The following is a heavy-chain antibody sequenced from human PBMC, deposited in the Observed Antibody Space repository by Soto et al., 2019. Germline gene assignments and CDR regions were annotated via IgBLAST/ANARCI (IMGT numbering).Heavy chain of an antibody. CDR2: IVVGSGNT. V-gene: IGHV1-58*01. CDR3: AADNSGSGEKRPYSYYGMDV. D-gene: IGHD3-10*01. CDR1: GFTFTSSA. Sequence: SVKVSCKASGFTFTSSAVQWVRQARGQRLEWIGWIVVGSGNTNYAQKFQERVTITRDMSTSTAYMELSSLRAEDTAVYYCAADNSGSGEKRPYSYYGMDVWGQGTTVTVSS. J-gene: IGHJ6*02.